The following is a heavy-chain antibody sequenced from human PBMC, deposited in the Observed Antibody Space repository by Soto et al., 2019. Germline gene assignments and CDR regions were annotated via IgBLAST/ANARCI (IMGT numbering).Heavy chain of an antibody. CDR3: ARDPRGSYPRYYYYYGMDV. CDR1: GYTFTSYG. CDR2: ISAYNGNT. D-gene: IGHD1-26*01. J-gene: IGHJ6*02. V-gene: IGHV1-18*01. Sequence: GASVKVSCKASGYTFTSYGISWVRQAPGQGLEWMGWISAYNGNTNYAQKLQGRVTMTTDTSTSTAYMELRSLRSDDTAVYYCARDPRGSYPRYYYYYGMDVWGQGTTVTVSS.